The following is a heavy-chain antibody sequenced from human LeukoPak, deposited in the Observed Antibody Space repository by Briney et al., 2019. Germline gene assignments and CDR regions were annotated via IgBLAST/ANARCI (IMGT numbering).Heavy chain of an antibody. Sequence: GGSLRLSCAASGFTFSSYAMSWVRQAPGKGLEWVSAISGSGGSTYYADSVKGRFTISRDNSKNTLYLQMNSLRAEDTAVYYCAKVSLWFGESTRYFDYWGQGTLVTVSS. J-gene: IGHJ4*02. CDR3: AKVSLWFGESTRYFDY. CDR2: ISGSGGST. CDR1: GFTFSSYA. V-gene: IGHV3-23*01. D-gene: IGHD3-10*01.